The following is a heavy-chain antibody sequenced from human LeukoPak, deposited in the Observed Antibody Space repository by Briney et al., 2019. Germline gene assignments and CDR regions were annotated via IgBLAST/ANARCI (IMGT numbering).Heavy chain of an antibody. CDR2: IGSRSTSI. CDR3: ARDAYSSSTIGY. J-gene: IGHJ4*02. CDR1: GFTFSSYS. Sequence: PGGSLRLSCAASGFTFSSYSMNWVRQAPGKGLEWVSSIGSRSTSIYYADSVKGRFTISRDNAKNSLYLQMNSLRAEDTAVYYCARDAYSSSTIGYWGQGTLVTVSS. D-gene: IGHD6-13*01. V-gene: IGHV3-21*01.